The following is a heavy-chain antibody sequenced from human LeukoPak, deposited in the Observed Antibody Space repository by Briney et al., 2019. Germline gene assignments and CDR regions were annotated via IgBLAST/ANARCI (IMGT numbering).Heavy chain of an antibody. V-gene: IGHV3-30*02. CDR3: AKGAYYDFWSGYP. J-gene: IGHJ5*02. Sequence: GGSLRLSCAASGFTFSSYGMHWVRQAPGKGLEWVAFIRYDGSNKYYADSVKGRFTISRQNSNNTLYLQMNSLRAEDTAVYYRAKGAYYDFWSGYPWGQGTLVTVSS. CDR2: IRYDGSNK. D-gene: IGHD3-3*01. CDR1: GFTFSSYG.